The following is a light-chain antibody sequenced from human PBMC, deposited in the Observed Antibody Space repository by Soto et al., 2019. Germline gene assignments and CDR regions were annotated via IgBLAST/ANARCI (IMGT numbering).Light chain of an antibody. CDR1: QSISRY. Sequence: IVLTQSPGTLSLSPGERTTLSCRASQSISRYLAWYQQKPGQGHRXLIYGASSRATGTPDRFSGIGSGTAGTLTLHRLEPEDGELYDGQQYGRSPPTFGQGTKVDIK. V-gene: IGKV3-20*01. J-gene: IGKJ1*01. CDR2: GAS. CDR3: QQYGRSPPT.